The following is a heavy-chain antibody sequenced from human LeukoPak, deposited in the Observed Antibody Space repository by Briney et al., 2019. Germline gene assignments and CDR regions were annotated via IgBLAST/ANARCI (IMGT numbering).Heavy chain of an antibody. J-gene: IGHJ4*02. Sequence: GGSLRLSCAASGFTFSNYAMNWVRQAPGKGLEWVSAISGSGDSTYYADSVKGRFTISSDNSKSTLYLQMNSLRADDTAVYYCAKDHVRGSITGTTVDYWGQGTLVTVSS. CDR1: GFTFSNYA. V-gene: IGHV3-23*01. D-gene: IGHD1-7*01. CDR3: AKDHVRGSITGTTVDY. CDR2: ISGSGDST.